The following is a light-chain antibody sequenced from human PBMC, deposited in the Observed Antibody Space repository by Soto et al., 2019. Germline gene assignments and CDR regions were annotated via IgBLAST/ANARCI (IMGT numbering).Light chain of an antibody. CDR1: SSNIGANT. CDR3: AAWDDSLNGRL. Sequence: QPVLTQPPSASGTPGQRVTISCSGSSSNIGANTVNWYQQLPGTAPKLLIYSNNLRPSGVPDRFSGSTSGTSASLAISGLQSEDEADYYCAAWDDSLNGRLFGGGTKVTVL. V-gene: IGLV1-44*01. J-gene: IGLJ3*02. CDR2: SNN.